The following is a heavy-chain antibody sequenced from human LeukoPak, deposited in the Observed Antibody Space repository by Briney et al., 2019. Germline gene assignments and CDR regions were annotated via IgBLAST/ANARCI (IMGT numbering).Heavy chain of an antibody. V-gene: IGHV1-18*01. CDR2: ISAYNGNT. D-gene: IGHD3-9*01. CDR1: GYTFTSYG. Sequence: ASVKVSCKASGYTFTSYGISWVRQAPGQGLEWMGWISAYNGNTNCAQKFQGRVTMTRDMSTSTVYMELSSLRSEDTAVYYCARERDISAHDAFDIWGQGTMVTVSS. CDR3: ARERDISAHDAFDI. J-gene: IGHJ3*02.